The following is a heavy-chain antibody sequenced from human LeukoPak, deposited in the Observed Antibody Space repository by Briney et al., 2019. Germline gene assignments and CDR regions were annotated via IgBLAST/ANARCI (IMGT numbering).Heavy chain of an antibody. D-gene: IGHD5/OR15-5a*01. CDR3: ASVSTRAYFDY. CDR1: GFTFSSYS. Sequence: GGSLRLSCAASGFTFSSYSMNWVRQAPGKGLEWVSYISSSSSTIYYADSVKGRFTISRDNAKNSLYLQMNSLRAEDTAVYYCASVSTRAYFDYWGQGTLVTVSS. J-gene: IGHJ4*02. CDR2: ISSSSSTI. V-gene: IGHV3-48*04.